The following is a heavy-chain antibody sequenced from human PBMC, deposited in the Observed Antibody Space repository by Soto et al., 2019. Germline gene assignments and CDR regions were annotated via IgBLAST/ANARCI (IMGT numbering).Heavy chain of an antibody. CDR1: AGSVSSRFYY. D-gene: IGHD2-15*01. J-gene: IGHJ2*01. CDR3: FQAEDGIRDTVPVSAFLLNRSSDL. Sequence: HSETLSLTCTASAGSVSSRFYYYSWIRQAPEKGLEWIGYIYNSVTTNYNSSLESRVTISVDTSKNMFSLRLSSVTAADTAVYFFFQAEDGIRDTVPVSAFLLNRSSDL. V-gene: IGHV4-61*01. CDR2: IYNSVTT.